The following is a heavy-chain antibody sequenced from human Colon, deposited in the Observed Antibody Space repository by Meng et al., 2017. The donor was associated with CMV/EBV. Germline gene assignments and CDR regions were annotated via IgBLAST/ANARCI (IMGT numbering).Heavy chain of an antibody. CDR2: INFGGSS. D-gene: IGHD2-2*01. CDR3: ARQVRDTSWYTWLDL. Sequence: ESLKISCTVSSDSITTYYWSWIRQSPGKGLEWIGSINFGGSSSYNPSLKSRVTFSVDTSKNKFSLDLTSVTAADTAIYYCARQVRDTSWYTWLDLWGQGTLVTVSS. V-gene: IGHV4-59*08. CDR1: SDSITTYY. J-gene: IGHJ5*01.